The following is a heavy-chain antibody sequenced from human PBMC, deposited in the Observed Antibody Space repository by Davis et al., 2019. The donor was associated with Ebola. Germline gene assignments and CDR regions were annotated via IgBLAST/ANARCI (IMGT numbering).Heavy chain of an antibody. Sequence: PSETLSLTCTVSGGSISSYYWSWIRQPPGKGLEWIGYIYYSGSTNYNPSLKSRVTISVDTSKNQFSLKLSSVTAADTAVYYCARTDSNSIPYYNDIVVVPAATPYYYYMDVWGKGTTVTVSS. CDR1: GGSISSYY. D-gene: IGHD2-2*01. CDR2: IYYSGST. J-gene: IGHJ6*03. V-gene: IGHV4-59*12. CDR3: ARTDSNSIPYYNDIVVVPAATPYYYYMDV.